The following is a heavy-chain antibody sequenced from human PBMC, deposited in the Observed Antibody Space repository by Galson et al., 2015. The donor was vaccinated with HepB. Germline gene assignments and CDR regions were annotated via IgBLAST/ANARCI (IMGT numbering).Heavy chain of an antibody. J-gene: IGHJ3*02. CDR1: GFTNYW. CDR2: INSDGSST. D-gene: IGHD7-27*01. Sequence: SLRLSCAASGFTNYWMHWVHQAPGRGLVWVSRINSDGSSTSYADSVKGRFTISRDNAKNTLYLQMNSLRDEDTAVYYCAREGRRTGEVTKAFDMWVQGTMVTVSS. V-gene: IGHV3-74*01. CDR3: AREGRRTGEVTKAFDM.